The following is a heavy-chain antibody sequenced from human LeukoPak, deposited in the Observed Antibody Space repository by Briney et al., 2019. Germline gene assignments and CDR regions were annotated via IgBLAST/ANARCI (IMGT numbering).Heavy chain of an antibody. D-gene: IGHD3-22*01. CDR3: ARAYYYESSAYYYFDY. V-gene: IGHV3-9*01. CDR1: GFTFDDYA. J-gene: IGHJ4*02. CDR2: ISWNSGDI. Sequence: GRSLRLSCAASGFTFDDYAMHWVRQAPGKGLEWVSGISWNSGDIGYADSVKGRFTISRDNSKNTLYLQMSSLRAEDTAVYYCARAYYYESSAYYYFDYWGQGTLVTVSS.